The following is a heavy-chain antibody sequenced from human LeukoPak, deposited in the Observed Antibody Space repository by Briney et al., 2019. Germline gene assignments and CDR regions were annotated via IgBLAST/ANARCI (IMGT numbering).Heavy chain of an antibody. CDR1: GFTVSSNY. V-gene: IGHV3-66*01. CDR3: ARDLGPYYYDSSGYYPFHY. Sequence: PGGSLRLSCAASGFTVSSNYMSWVRQAPGKGLEWVSVIYSGGSTYYADSVKGRFTISRDNSKNTLYLQMNSLRAEDTAVYYCARDLGPYYYDSSGYYPFHYWGQGTLVTVSS. J-gene: IGHJ4*02. D-gene: IGHD3-22*01. CDR2: IYSGGST.